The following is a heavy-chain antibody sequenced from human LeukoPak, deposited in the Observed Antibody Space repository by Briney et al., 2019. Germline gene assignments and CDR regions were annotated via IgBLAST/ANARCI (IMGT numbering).Heavy chain of an antibody. CDR3: VRGRSGYSSGWYYFDY. CDR1: GFTVSSNP. J-gene: IGHJ4*02. V-gene: IGHV3-53*01. CDR2: IYSGGDT. D-gene: IGHD6-19*01. Sequence: GGSLRLSCTVSGFTVSSNPWGWVRQAPGKGLEWVSFIYSGGDTHYSDSVKGRFTISRDNAKDTLYLQMNSLRAEDTAVYYCVRGRSGYSSGWYYFDYWGQGTLVTVSS.